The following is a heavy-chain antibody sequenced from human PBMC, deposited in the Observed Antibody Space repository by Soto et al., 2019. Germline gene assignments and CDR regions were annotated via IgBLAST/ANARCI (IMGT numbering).Heavy chain of an antibody. J-gene: IGHJ6*02. CDR3: ARWPDGYYYYGMDV. CDR1: GYTFTSYD. Sequence: QVQLVQSGAEVKKPGASVKVSCKASGYTFTSYDINWVRQATGQGLEWMGWMNPNSGNTGYAQKFQGRVTMTRNTSIIKAYMELSSLRSEDTAVYYCARWPDGYYYYGMDVWGQGTTVTVSS. CDR2: MNPNSGNT. V-gene: IGHV1-8*01.